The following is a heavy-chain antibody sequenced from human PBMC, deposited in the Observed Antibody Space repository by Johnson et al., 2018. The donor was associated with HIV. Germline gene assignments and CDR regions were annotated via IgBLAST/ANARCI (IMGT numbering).Heavy chain of an antibody. CDR2: IKQDGSEK. V-gene: IGHV3-7*03. D-gene: IGHD6-19*01. J-gene: IGHJ3*02. CDR3: AKDQAVTGRGLYAFDI. CDR1: GFTFSSYW. Sequence: LVESGGGLVQPGGSLRLYCAASGFTFSSYWMSWVRQAPGKGLEWVANIKQDGSEKYYVDSVKGRFTISRDNAKNSLYLQMNSLRAEDTAVYYCAKDQAVTGRGLYAFDIWGQGTMVTVSS.